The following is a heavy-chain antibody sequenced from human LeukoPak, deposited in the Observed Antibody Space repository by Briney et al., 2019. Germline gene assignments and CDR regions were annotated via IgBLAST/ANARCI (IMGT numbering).Heavy chain of an antibody. V-gene: IGHV3-48*01. CDR2: ISSSSSTI. J-gene: IGHJ2*01. CDR3: AKEGSGNGWYFDL. D-gene: IGHD3-10*01. Sequence: GGSLRLSCAASGFTFSSYSMNWVRQAPGKGLEWVSYISSSSSTIYYADSVKGRFTISRDNSKNTLYLQMNSLRTEDTAVYYCAKEGSGNGWYFDLWGRGTLVTVSS. CDR1: GFTFSSYS.